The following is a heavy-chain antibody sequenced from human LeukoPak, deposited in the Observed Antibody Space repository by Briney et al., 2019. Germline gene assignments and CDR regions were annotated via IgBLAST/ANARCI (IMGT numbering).Heavy chain of an antibody. CDR2: ISSDGSIT. D-gene: IGHD5-18*01. J-gene: IGHJ6*02. Sequence: GGSLRLSCAASGFTFTTYWMHWVRQAPGKGLVWVSHISSDGSITSYADSVKGRFTISRDNAKNTLYLQMNSLRAEDTAVYYCARDAVDTANAVWGQGTTVTISS. CDR1: GFTFTTYW. V-gene: IGHV3-74*01. CDR3: ARDAVDTANAV.